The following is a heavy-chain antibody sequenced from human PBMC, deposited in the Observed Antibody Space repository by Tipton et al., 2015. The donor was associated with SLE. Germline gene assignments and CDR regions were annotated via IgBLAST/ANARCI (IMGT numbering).Heavy chain of an antibody. V-gene: IGHV4-39*01. CDR2: IYYSGST. CDR3: ARTLIDSSGYYYGDAFDI. D-gene: IGHD3-22*01. CDR1: GGSISSSSYY. J-gene: IGHJ3*02. Sequence: GLVKPSETLSLTCTVSGGSISSSSYYWGWIRQPPGKGLEWIGSIYYSGSTYYNPSLKSRVTISVDTSKNQFSLKLSSVTAADTAVYYCARTLIDSSGYYYGDAFDIWGQGTMVTVSS.